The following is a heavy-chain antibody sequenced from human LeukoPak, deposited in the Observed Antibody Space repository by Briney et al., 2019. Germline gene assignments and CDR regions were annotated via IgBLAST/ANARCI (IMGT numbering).Heavy chain of an antibody. J-gene: IGHJ4*02. CDR3: ASPLGCCSSTTCYGDY. CDR1: GGSFSGYY. V-gene: IGHV4-34*01. CDR2: IYHSGST. D-gene: IGHD2-2*01. Sequence: SETLSLTCAVYGGSFSGYYWSWIRQPPGKGLEWIGSIYHSGSTYYNPSLKSRVTISVDTSKNQFSLKLSSVTAADTAVYYCASPLGCCSSTTCYGDYWGQGTLVTVSS.